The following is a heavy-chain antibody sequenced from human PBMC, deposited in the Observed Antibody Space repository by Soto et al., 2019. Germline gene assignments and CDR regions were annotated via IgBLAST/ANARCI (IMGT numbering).Heavy chain of an antibody. CDR3: TTAPGASPEYYDFWSGYYYYMDV. J-gene: IGHJ6*03. D-gene: IGHD3-3*01. Sequence: GGSLRLSCAASGFTFSNAWMSWVRQAPGKGLERVGRIKSKNDGGTTDYAAPVKGRFTISRDDSKNTLYLQMNSLKTEDTAVYYCTTAPGASPEYYDFWSGYYYYMDVWGKGTTVTVSS. V-gene: IGHV3-15*01. CDR2: IKSKNDGGTT. CDR1: GFTFSNAW.